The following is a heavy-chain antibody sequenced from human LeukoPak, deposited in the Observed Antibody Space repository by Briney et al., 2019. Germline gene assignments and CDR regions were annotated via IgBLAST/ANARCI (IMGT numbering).Heavy chain of an antibody. CDR1: GGSISSYY. D-gene: IGHD3-22*01. CDR2: IYYSGST. V-gene: IGHV4-59*12. CDR3: ARAQHTYYDSSGPYDY. Sequence: SETLSLTCTVSGGSISSYYWSWIRQPPGKGLEWIGYIYYSGSTNYNPSLKSRVTISVDTSKNQFSLKLSSVTAADTAVYYCARAQHTYYDSSGPYDYWGQGTLVTVSS. J-gene: IGHJ4*02.